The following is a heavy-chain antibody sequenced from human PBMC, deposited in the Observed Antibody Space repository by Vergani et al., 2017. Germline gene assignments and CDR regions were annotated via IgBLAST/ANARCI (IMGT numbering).Heavy chain of an antibody. CDR1: RSTFKTYG. CDR2: IYYDGSNA. J-gene: IGHJ6*03. Sequence: QGQLVESGGGIVQPGRSLTLSCVASRSTFKTYGTHWVRQAPGKGLEWVGLIYYDGSNAYYADSVKDRFTISRDNSKNTLYLQMSRLRAEDTAVYYCARDQVPAAIRLNVGNYMDVWGKGTTVIVSS. CDR3: ARDQVPAAIRLNVGNYMDV. V-gene: IGHV3-33*01. D-gene: IGHD2-2*02.